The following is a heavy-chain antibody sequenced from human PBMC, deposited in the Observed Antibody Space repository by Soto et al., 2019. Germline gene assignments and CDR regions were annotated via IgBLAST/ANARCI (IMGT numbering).Heavy chain of an antibody. CDR2: INHSGST. Sequence: SETLSLTCAFYGVSCSGYYWILIRQPPGKGLEWIGEINHSGSTNYNPSLKSRVTISVDTSKNQFSLKLSSVTAADTAVYYCARARGYSSGWADFDYWGQGTLVTVSS. J-gene: IGHJ4*02. CDR3: ARARGYSSGWADFDY. CDR1: GVSCSGYY. D-gene: IGHD6-19*01. V-gene: IGHV4-34*01.